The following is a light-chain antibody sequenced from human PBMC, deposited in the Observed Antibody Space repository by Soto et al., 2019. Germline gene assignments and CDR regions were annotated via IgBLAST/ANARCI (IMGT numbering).Light chain of an antibody. CDR3: QQYNIWPWT. Sequence: DTVLTQSPATLSVSPGERAAVSCRASQSLSSNLAWYQQKPGQAPRLLIIGASDRVTGIPARYSGSGSGTEFTLSISSLQSDDFEVYYCQQYNIWPWTFGQGTKVDIK. CDR2: GAS. CDR1: QSLSSN. V-gene: IGKV3-15*01. J-gene: IGKJ1*01.